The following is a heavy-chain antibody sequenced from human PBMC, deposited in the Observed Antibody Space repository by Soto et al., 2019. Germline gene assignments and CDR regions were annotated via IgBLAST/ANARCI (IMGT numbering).Heavy chain of an antibody. CDR3: AMEYCSSTSCYREH. Sequence: QVQLVQSGAEVKKPGSSVKVSCKASGGTFSSYTISWVRQAPGQGLEWMGRIIPILGIANYEKKFQGRVTIIADKSTILLYLQLISMRPEDTAVYYFAMEYCSSTSCYREHWGHGTLVNVYS. J-gene: IGHJ1*01. CDR2: IIPILGIA. D-gene: IGHD2-2*02. CDR1: GGTFSSYT. V-gene: IGHV1-69*02.